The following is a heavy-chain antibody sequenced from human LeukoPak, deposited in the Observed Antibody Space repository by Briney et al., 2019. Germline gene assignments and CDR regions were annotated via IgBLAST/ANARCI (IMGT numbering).Heavy chain of an antibody. CDR3: ARAPYGMDV. CDR1: GFIFSNAW. CDR2: ISSSGSTI. J-gene: IGHJ6*04. V-gene: IGHV3-11*04. Sequence: PGGSLRLSCAASGFIFSNAWMSWVRQAPGKGLEWVSYISSSGSTIYYADSVKGRFTISRDNAKNSLYLQMNSLRAEDTAVYYCARAPYGMDVWGKGTTVTVSS.